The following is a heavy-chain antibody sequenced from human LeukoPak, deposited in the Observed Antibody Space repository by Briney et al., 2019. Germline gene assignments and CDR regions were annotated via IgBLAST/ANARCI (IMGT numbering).Heavy chain of an antibody. V-gene: IGHV4-34*01. Sequence: SETLSLTCAVYGGSFSGYYWSWIRQPPGKGLEWIGEIIHSGSTNYNPSLKSRVTISVDTSKNQFSLKLSSVTAADTAVYYCARGIPRGHYYDSSGYRFDYWGQGTLVTVSS. J-gene: IGHJ4*02. CDR3: ARGIPRGHYYDSSGYRFDY. CDR2: IIHSGST. CDR1: GGSFSGYY. D-gene: IGHD3-22*01.